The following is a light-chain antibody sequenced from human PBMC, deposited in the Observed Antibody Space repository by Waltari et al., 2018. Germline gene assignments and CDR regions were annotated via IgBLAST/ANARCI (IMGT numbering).Light chain of an antibody. V-gene: IGKV3-15*01. J-gene: IGKJ5*01. CDR1: QSVGSN. Sequence: EVVMTQSPATLSVSPGERVTLSCRASQSVGSNLAWYEQKPCQAPRLLIYAASTRATGSPARFSGSGSGTEFTLTISSLQSEDFAVYYCQQYNNWPPITFGQGTRLEYK. CDR3: QQYNNWPPIT. CDR2: AAS.